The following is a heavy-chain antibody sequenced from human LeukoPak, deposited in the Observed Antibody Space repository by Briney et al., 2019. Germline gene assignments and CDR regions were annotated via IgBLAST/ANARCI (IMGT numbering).Heavy chain of an antibody. CDR2: IGGGGDRT. Sequence: GRSLRLSCAASGLTFTSYAMNWVRQAPGQGVEWVSGIGGGGDRTYYADSVKGRFTISRDNSRSTLYLQMNSLRVEDTALYYCAKGDGINHYHWFDPWGQRTQVTVFS. CDR1: GLTFTSYA. CDR3: AKGDGINHYHWFDP. J-gene: IGHJ5*02. D-gene: IGHD2-21*02. V-gene: IGHV3-23*01.